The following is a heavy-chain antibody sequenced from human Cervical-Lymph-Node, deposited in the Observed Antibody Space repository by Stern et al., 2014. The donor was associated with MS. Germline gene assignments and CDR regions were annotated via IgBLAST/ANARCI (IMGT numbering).Heavy chain of an antibody. V-gene: IGHV1-69*01. CDR1: GGTFSSYA. CDR2: IIPIFGTA. CDR3: ARWSVAGNSLGMDV. Sequence: VQLVESGAEVKKPGSSVRVSCTASGGTFSSYAISWVRQAPGKGLEWMGGIIPIFGTANYAQKFQGRVTITADESTSTAYMELSSLRSEDTAVYYCARWSVAGNSLGMDVWGQGTTVTVSS. D-gene: IGHD6-19*01. J-gene: IGHJ6*02.